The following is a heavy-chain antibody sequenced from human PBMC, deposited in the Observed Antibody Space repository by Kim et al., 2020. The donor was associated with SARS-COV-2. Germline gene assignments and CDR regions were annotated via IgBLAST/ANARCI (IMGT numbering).Heavy chain of an antibody. D-gene: IGHD2-8*02. Sequence: SETLSLTCFVSGGSISGGNYFWTWIRQHPGKGLEWIGFIHHYGSTYYNPSLKSRVSISVDTSKNHFSLNLTSVSAADTAVYYCARAQSGGRSNPGVVFYWGQGALVTVSS. V-gene: IGHV4-31*03. J-gene: IGHJ4*02. CDR3: ARAQSGGRSNPGVVFY. CDR1: GGSISGGNYF. CDR2: IHHYGST.